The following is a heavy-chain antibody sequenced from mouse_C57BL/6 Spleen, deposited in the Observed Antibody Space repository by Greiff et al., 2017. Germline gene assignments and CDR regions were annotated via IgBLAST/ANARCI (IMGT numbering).Heavy chain of an antibody. D-gene: IGHD1-1*01. Sequence: VQLKESGAELVRPGASVKLSCTASGFNIKDDYMHWVKQRPEQGLEWIGWIDPENGDTEYASKFQGKATITADTSSNTAYLQLSSLTSEDTAVYYCTGSSPLWYWGQGTSVTVSS. J-gene: IGHJ4*01. CDR2: IDPENGDT. CDR1: GFNIKDDY. V-gene: IGHV14-4*01. CDR3: TGSSPLWY.